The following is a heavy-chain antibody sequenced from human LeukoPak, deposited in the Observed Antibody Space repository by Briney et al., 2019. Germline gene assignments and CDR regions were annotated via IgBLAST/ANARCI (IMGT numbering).Heavy chain of an antibody. Sequence: SVKVSCKASGGTFSSYAISWVRQAPGQGLEWMGRIIPILGIANYAQKFQGRVTITADKSTSTAYMELSSLRSEDTAVYYCARQGYYDSSGREKNAFDIWGQGTMVTVSS. CDR1: GGTFSSYA. CDR3: ARQGYYDSSGREKNAFDI. V-gene: IGHV1-69*04. CDR2: IIPILGIA. J-gene: IGHJ3*02. D-gene: IGHD3-22*01.